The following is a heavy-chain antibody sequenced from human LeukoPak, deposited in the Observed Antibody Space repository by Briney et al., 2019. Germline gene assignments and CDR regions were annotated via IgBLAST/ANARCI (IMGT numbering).Heavy chain of an antibody. V-gene: IGHV3-23*01. CDR2: ISGSGGST. D-gene: IGHD3-22*01. Sequence: GGSLRLSCAASGFTFSSYAMSWVRQAPGKGLEWVSAISGSGGSTYYADSVKGRFTISRDNSKNTLYLQMNSLRAEDTAVYYCAREGYDSSGYYLDDAFDIWGQGTMVTVSS. J-gene: IGHJ3*02. CDR1: GFTFSSYA. CDR3: AREGYDSSGYYLDDAFDI.